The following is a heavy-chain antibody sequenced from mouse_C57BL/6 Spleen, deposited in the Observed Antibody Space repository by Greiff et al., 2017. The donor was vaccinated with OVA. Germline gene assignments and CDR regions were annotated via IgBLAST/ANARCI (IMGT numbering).Heavy chain of an antibody. V-gene: IGHV7-1*01. CDR3: ERVANYYGTGFEV. J-gene: IGHJ1*03. Sequence: EVKLVESGGGLVQSGRSLRLSCATSGFTFSDFYMEWVRQAPGKGLEWIAASRNKANDYTTEYSASVKGRFIVSRDTSQSILYLQMNALRAEDTAFFYWERVANYYGTGFEVGGKGTTVTVSS. CDR1: GFTFSDFY. D-gene: IGHD1-1*01. CDR2: SRNKANDYTT.